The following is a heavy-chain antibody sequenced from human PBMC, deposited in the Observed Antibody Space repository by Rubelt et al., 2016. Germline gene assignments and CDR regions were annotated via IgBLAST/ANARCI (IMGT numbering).Heavy chain of an antibody. V-gene: IGHV1-69*06. CDR2: IIPIFGTA. Sequence: QVQLVQSGAEVKKPGSSVKVSCKASGGTFSSYAISWVRQAPGQGLEWMGGIIPIFGTANYAQKFQGRATSTADKSTSTAYMGLGSLRSEDTAVYYCARDLVGVVITTHDAFDIWGQGTMVTVSP. D-gene: IGHD3-22*01. CDR3: ARDLVGVVITTHDAFDI. J-gene: IGHJ3*02. CDR1: GGTFSSYA.